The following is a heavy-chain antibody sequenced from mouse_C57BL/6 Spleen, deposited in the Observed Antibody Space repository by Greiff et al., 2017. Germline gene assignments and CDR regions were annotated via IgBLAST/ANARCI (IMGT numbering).Heavy chain of an antibody. CDR1: GYSITSGYY. D-gene: IGHD2-3*01. CDR3: ASGYDGYYFDY. J-gene: IGHJ2*01. CDR2: ISYDGSN. V-gene: IGHV3-6*01. Sequence: ESGPGLVKPSQSLSLTCSVTGYSITSGYYWNWIRQFPGNKLEWMGYISYDGSNNYNPSLKNRISITRDTSKNQFFLKLNSVTTEDTATYYCASGYDGYYFDYWGQGTTLTVSS.